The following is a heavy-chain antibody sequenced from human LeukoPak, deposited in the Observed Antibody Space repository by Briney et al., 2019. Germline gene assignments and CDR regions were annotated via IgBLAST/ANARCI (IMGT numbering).Heavy chain of an antibody. CDR1: VYTFTTYD. Sequence: ASVKVSCKASVYTFTTYDINWVRQATGQGLEWMGWMNPNNGNTGSPQKFQGRVTMTRNTSISTAYMELSSLRSEDTAVYYCARRLLAAAGHFQHWGQGTLVTVSS. D-gene: IGHD6-13*01. CDR2: MNPNNGNT. V-gene: IGHV1-8*01. J-gene: IGHJ1*01. CDR3: ARRLLAAAGHFQH.